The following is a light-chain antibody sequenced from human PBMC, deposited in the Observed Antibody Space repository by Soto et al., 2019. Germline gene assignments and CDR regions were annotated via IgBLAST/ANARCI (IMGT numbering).Light chain of an antibody. V-gene: IGLV2-14*01. CDR2: EVT. CDR1: SSDVGYYNY. J-gene: IGLJ3*02. CDR3: SSYTSSLTWV. Sequence: QSVLTQPASVSGSPGQSITISCTGTSSDVGYYNYVSWYQQHPDKAPKLMIYEVTNRPSGVSNRFSGSKSDNTASLTISGLQADDEADYYCSSYTSSLTWVFGGGTKLTVL.